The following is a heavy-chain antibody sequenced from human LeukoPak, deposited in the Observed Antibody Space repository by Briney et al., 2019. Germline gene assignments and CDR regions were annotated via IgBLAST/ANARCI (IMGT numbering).Heavy chain of an antibody. CDR1: SGSMSDIC. CDR2: IYPPGSA. D-gene: IGHD3-22*01. CDR3: TREGYDRRDYFLDF. V-gene: IGHV4-59*12. J-gene: IGHJ4*02. Sequence: SETLSFTCTLSSGSMSDICWSWFRQAPGQGLKWLGIIYPPGSAELNPSLRSRVTFSVYTAKMQASLSLSSGTASDTAVYYCTREGYDRRDYFLDFWGQGTLVTVSS.